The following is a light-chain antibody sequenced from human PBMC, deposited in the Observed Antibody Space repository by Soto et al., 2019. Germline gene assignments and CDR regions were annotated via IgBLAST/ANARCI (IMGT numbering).Light chain of an antibody. Sequence: EIEMTQSPATLSLSPGERVTRSFRASESVSTNLAWYQQKAGQAPRLLIYAASTRATGIPARFSGSGSGTEFTLTISSLQSEDFAVYYCQQYSIWRTFGQGTKVDIK. CDR3: QQYSIWRT. CDR1: ESVSTN. J-gene: IGKJ1*01. V-gene: IGKV3-15*01. CDR2: AAS.